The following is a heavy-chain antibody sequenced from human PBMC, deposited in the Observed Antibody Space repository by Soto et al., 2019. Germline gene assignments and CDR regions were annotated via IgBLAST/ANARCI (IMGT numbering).Heavy chain of an antibody. D-gene: IGHD3-10*02. V-gene: IGHV1-18*01. CDR1: GYSFTNYG. Sequence: QVQLVQSGAEVKKPGASVNVSCRASGYSFTNYGVSWVRQAPGQGLEWMGWISAYNEETNYSPKFQDRVTMTTDTSTSTAYLELRSLRSDDTAVYYCAREGKRITMLVGSDSWGQGTLVTVS. CDR2: ISAYNEET. J-gene: IGHJ4*02. CDR3: AREGKRITMLVGSDS.